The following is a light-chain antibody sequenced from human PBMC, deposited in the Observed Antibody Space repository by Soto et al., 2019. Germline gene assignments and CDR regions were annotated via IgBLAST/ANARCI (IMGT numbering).Light chain of an antibody. CDR2: AAS. J-gene: IGKJ1*01. Sequence: DIQMTQSPSSLSASVGDRVTITCRASQGISNYLAWYQQKPGKVPKLLIYAASTLQSRVPSRFSGSGSGTDFTLTTSSLQPEDVATYYCQKYNSAPWTFGQGTKVEIK. CDR1: QGISNY. CDR3: QKYNSAPWT. V-gene: IGKV1-27*01.